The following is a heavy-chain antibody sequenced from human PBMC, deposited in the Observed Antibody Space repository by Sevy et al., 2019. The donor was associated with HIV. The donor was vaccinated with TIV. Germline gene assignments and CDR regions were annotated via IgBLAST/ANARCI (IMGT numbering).Heavy chain of an antibody. CDR1: GYTFTRYS. V-gene: IGHV7-4-1*02. D-gene: IGHD5-18*01. Sequence: SVKVSCKASGYTFTRYSMNWVRQAPGQGLEWIGWINTNTGNPTYAQAFTGRFVFSLDTSVSTAYLKISSLKAEDTAVYYCARAEVDTAIEGFDYWGQGSLVTVSS. CDR2: INTNTGNP. J-gene: IGHJ4*02. CDR3: ARAEVDTAIEGFDY.